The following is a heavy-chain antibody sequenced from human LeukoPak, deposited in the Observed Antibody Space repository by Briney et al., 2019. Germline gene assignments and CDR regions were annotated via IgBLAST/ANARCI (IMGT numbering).Heavy chain of an antibody. D-gene: IGHD1-1*01. Sequence: GESLKISCKGSGYSFTSYWIGWVRQMPGKGLEWMGIIYPGDSDTRYSPSFQGQVTTSADKSISTAYLQWSSLKASDTAMYYCARGRIGTTGTTDFDYWGQGTLVTVSS. CDR1: GYSFTSYW. V-gene: IGHV5-51*01. CDR3: ARGRIGTTGTTDFDY. CDR2: IYPGDSDT. J-gene: IGHJ4*02.